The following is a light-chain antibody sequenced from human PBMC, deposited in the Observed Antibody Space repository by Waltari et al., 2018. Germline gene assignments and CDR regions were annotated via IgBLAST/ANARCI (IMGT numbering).Light chain of an antibody. V-gene: IGKV3-20*01. CDR1: QSISRY. J-gene: IGKJ1*01. Sequence: VLTQSPGPLSLSPGERATLFCRASQSISRYLVWYQQRPGQAPRLLIYGASIRAAGIPDRFSGSGSGTDFTLSISRLEPEDFAVYYCQNHERLPATFGQGTRVEIK. CDR3: QNHERLPAT. CDR2: GAS.